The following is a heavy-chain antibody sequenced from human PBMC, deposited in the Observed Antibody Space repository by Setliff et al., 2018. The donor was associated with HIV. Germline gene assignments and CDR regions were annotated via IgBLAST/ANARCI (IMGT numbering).Heavy chain of an antibody. Sequence: SSETLSLTCAVSGYSISSGYYWGWIRQPPGKGLEWIGSIYHSGSTYYNPSLKSRVTISVDTSKNQFSLKLSSVTAADTAVYYCARRLVATIFTSYFDLWGRGTLVTVSS. D-gene: IGHD5-12*01. CDR2: IYHSGST. CDR3: ARRLVATIFTSYFDL. CDR1: GYSISSGYY. J-gene: IGHJ2*01. V-gene: IGHV4-38-2*01.